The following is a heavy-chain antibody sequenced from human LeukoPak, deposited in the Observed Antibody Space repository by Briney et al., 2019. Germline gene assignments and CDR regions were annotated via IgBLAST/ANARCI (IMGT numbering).Heavy chain of an antibody. CDR2: ISGSGGST. V-gene: IGHV3-23*01. D-gene: IGHD3-22*01. CDR1: GFTFSSYA. J-gene: IGHJ4*02. CDR3: AKDPNYDSSGYTFGY. Sequence: PGGSLRLSCAASGFTFSSYAMSWVRQAPGKGLEWVSAISGSGGSTYYADSVKGRFTISRDNSKNTLYLQMNSLRAGDTAVYYCAKDPNYDSSGYTFGYWGQGTLVTVSS.